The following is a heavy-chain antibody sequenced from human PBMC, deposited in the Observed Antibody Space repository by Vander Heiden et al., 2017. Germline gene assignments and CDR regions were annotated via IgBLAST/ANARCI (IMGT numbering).Heavy chain of an antibody. Sequence: QVQLQQWGAGLLKPSETLSLTCAVYGGSFSGYYWSWIRQPPGKGLEWIGEINHSGSTNYNPSLKSRVTISVDTSKNQFSLKLSSVTAADTAVYYCARGGITMVRGVIITGYKFDYWGQGTLVTVSS. D-gene: IGHD3-10*01. CDR2: INHSGST. CDR1: GGSFSGYY. CDR3: ARGGITMVRGVIITGYKFDY. V-gene: IGHV4-34*01. J-gene: IGHJ4*02.